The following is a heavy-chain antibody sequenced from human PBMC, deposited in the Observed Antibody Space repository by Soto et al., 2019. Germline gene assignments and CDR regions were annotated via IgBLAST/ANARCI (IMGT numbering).Heavy chain of an antibody. D-gene: IGHD2-15*01. V-gene: IGHV3-64D*06. CDR3: VKQAHGLDRVAFDY. CDR2: VSTSGRST. CDR1: VFILSEST. Sequence: WGSLLLCCSACVFILSESTIAWVRQVPGKGLEAISAVSTSGRSTYYADSVKDRFTISRDNSKNTLFLQMGSLRPEDTAIYYCVKQAHGLDRVAFDYWGQGTKVTVSS. J-gene: IGHJ4*02.